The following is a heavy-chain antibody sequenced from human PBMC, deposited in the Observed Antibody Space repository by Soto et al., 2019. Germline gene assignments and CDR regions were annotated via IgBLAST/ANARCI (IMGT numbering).Heavy chain of an antibody. Sequence: EVQLLESGGGLVQPGGSLRLSCVDSGFTFSSYAMSWVRQVPGKGLEWVSSISDAAGSAYYVDSVKGRFTIARDNSKKTLNLQMNSLRAEDSAVYYCARPYGGKIGDAPDLWGPGTMVTVSS. CDR2: ISDAAGSA. D-gene: IGHD4-17*01. V-gene: IGHV3-23*01. CDR1: GFTFSSYA. CDR3: ARPYGGKIGDAPDL. J-gene: IGHJ3*01.